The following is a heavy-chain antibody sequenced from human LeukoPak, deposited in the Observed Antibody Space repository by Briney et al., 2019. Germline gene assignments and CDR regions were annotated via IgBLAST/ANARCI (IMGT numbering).Heavy chain of an antibody. CDR2: IYASGST. CDR3: ARDIRSHNGPGGYYYYYMDV. J-gene: IGHJ6*03. CDR1: GDSMSDSY. Sequence: SETLSLTCTVSGDSMSDSYWSWIRQPAGKGLEWIGRIYASGSTNYNPSLKSRVTLSVDTSSNQFSLTLSSVTAADTAVYHCARDIRSHNGPGGYYYYYMDVWGKGSTVTVSS. D-gene: IGHD2-8*01. V-gene: IGHV4-4*07.